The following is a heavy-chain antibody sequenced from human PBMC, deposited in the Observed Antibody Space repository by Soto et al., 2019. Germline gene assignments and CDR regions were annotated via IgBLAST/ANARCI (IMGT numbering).Heavy chain of an antibody. CDR3: ARVGYGPGSSTISYYFYYMDV. V-gene: IGHV3-11*01. J-gene: IGHJ6*03. CDR1: GFTFSDYY. Sequence: QVQLVESGGGLVKPGGSLRLSCAASGFTFSDYYMTWIRQAPGKGLEWVSYISSSSNAMYYADSVKGRFTISRDNAKNSLYLQMNSLRAEDAAVYYCARVGYGPGSSTISYYFYYMDVWGKGTTVTVSS. CDR2: ISSSSNAM. D-gene: IGHD3-10*01.